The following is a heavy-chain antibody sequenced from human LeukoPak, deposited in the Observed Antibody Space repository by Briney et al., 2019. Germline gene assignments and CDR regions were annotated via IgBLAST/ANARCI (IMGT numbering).Heavy chain of an antibody. D-gene: IGHD2-15*01. Sequence: SETLSLTCAVYGGSFSGYYWSWIRQPPGKGLEWIGEINHSGSTNYNPSLKSRVTISVDTSKNQFSLKLSSVTAADTAVYYCAVYCSGGSCYASNDYWGQGTLVTVSS. CDR2: INHSGST. V-gene: IGHV4-34*01. CDR3: AVYCSGGSCYASNDY. CDR1: GGSFSGYY. J-gene: IGHJ4*02.